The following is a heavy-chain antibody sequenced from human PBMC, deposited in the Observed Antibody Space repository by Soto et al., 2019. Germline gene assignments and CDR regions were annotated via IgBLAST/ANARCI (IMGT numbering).Heavy chain of an antibody. V-gene: IGHV3-7*01. J-gene: IGHJ6*03. CDR3: ARVAGRKYQLLSPYYYYYYMDV. CDR2: IQQDGSEK. Sequence: EVQLVESGGGLVQPGGSLRLSCAASGFTFSSYWMSWVRQAPGKGLEWVANIQQDGSEKYYVDSVKGRFTISRDNAKNSLYLQTNSLRAEDTAVYYCARVAGRKYQLLSPYYYYYYMDVWGKGTTVTVSS. CDR1: GFTFSSYW. D-gene: IGHD2-2*01.